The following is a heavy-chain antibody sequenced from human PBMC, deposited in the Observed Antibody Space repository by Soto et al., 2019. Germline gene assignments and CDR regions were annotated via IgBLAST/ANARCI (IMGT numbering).Heavy chain of an antibody. V-gene: IGHV4-34*01. CDR2: INHRGGT. Sequence: QVQLQQWGAGLLKPSETLSLTCAVYGGSLSGYYWGWIRQPPGKGPEWIGEINHRGGTNYNPSLKSRVAISVDTSKNQFSLKLSSVTAADTAVYYCAREWPGSRGYFDYWGQGTLVTVSS. CDR1: GGSLSGYY. J-gene: IGHJ4*02. D-gene: IGHD3-22*01. CDR3: AREWPGSRGYFDY.